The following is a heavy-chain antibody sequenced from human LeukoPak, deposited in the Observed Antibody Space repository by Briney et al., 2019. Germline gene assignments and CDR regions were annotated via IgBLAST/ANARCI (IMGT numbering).Heavy chain of an antibody. CDR1: EFTFSSNY. Sequence: PGGSLRLSCAASEFTFSSNYMQWVRQAPGKGVEWVSLIYIGGNTFYTDSVKGRFTISRDNSKNTMYLQMNSLRAEDTAVYYCAREDGSGSYPGYYYAMDVWGQGTPVTVSS. CDR2: IYIGGNT. J-gene: IGHJ6*02. D-gene: IGHD3-10*01. V-gene: IGHV3-53*01. CDR3: AREDGSGSYPGYYYAMDV.